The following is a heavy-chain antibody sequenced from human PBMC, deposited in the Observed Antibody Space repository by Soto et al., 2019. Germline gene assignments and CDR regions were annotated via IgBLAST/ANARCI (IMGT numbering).Heavy chain of an antibody. Sequence: ASVKVSCKASGYTFSTYGISWVRQAPGQGLEWMGWINAYNGNTNYAQKLQGRVTMTTDSSTSTAYMELRSLRSDDTAVYYCAREPVAGIWFDPWGQGTLVTVS. CDR3: AREPVAGIWFDP. V-gene: IGHV1-18*01. D-gene: IGHD6-19*01. CDR1: GYTFSTYG. J-gene: IGHJ5*02. CDR2: INAYNGNT.